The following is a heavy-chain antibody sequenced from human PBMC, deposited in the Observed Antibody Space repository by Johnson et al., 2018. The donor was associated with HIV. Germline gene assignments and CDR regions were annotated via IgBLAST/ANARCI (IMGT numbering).Heavy chain of an antibody. Sequence: QVQLVESGGGVVQPGRSLRLSCAASGFTFSSYAMHWVRQAPGKGLEWVAVISYDGSNKYYAEYVKGRFTISRDNSKNTLYLQMNSLRAEDTAVYYCARVYSSSSAHAFDVWGQGTMVTVSS. CDR3: ARVYSSSSAHAFDV. CDR1: GFTFSSYA. CDR2: ISYDGSNK. D-gene: IGHD6-6*01. V-gene: IGHV3-30*04. J-gene: IGHJ3*01.